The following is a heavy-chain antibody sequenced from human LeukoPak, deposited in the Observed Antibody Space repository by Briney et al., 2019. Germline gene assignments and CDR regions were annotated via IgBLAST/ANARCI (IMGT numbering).Heavy chain of an antibody. V-gene: IGHV3-23*01. Sequence: GGSLRLSCAAPGLTLSTYAMSWVRQAPGKGLGWVSAISGGGGSTYYADSVKGRFIISRDNSKNTLYLQMNSLRAEDTAVYYCAKDKIVVAGNFDYWGQGTLVTVSS. CDR1: GLTLSTYA. D-gene: IGHD3-22*01. CDR2: ISGGGGST. CDR3: AKDKIVVAGNFDY. J-gene: IGHJ4*02.